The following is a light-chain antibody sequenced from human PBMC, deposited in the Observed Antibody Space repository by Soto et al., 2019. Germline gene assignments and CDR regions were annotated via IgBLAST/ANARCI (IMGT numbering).Light chain of an antibody. CDR2: GAS. Sequence: EIVLTQSPGTLSLSPGERATLSCRASQIISSSYLAWYQQKPGQAPRLLTYGASSRATGIPDRFSGSGSGTEFTLTISSLQSEDFAVYYCQQYNSWPLTFGGGTKVDIK. CDR3: QQYNSWPLT. J-gene: IGKJ4*01. CDR1: QIISSSY. V-gene: IGKV3-20*01.